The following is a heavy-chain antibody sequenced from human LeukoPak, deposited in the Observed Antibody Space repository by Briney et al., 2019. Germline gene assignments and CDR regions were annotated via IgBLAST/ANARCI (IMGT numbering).Heavy chain of an antibody. CDR3: ARGIAAAEVWFDP. D-gene: IGHD6-13*01. V-gene: IGHV1-8*01. CDR1: GYTFTSYD. J-gene: IGHJ5*02. Sequence: GASVKVSCKASGYTFTSYDINWARQATGQGLEWMGWMNPNSGNTGYAQKFQGRVTMTRNTSISTAYMEPSSLRSEDTAVYYCARGIAAAEVWFDPWGQGTLVTVSS. CDR2: MNPNSGNT.